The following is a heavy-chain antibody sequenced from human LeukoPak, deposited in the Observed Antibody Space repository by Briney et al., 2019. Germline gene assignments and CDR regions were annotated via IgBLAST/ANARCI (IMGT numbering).Heavy chain of an antibody. D-gene: IGHD5-24*01. Sequence: GGSLRLSCAASGFTFSSYSINWVRQAPGRGLEWVSSISTSSSYIYYADSVKGRFTISRDNAKNSLYLQMNSLRVEDTAVYYCARGRRGGYNLEYFDNWGQGTLVTVSS. V-gene: IGHV3-21*01. CDR3: ARGRRGGYNLEYFDN. CDR1: GFTFSSYS. CDR2: ISTSSSYI. J-gene: IGHJ4*02.